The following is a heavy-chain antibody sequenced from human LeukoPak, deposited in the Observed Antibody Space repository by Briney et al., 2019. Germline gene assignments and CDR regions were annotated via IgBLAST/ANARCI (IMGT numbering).Heavy chain of an antibody. D-gene: IGHD3-9*01. CDR3: ARGLRYFDWLLVSWFDP. CDR1: GGSISSSSYY. J-gene: IGHJ5*02. Sequence: SETLSLTCTVSGGSISSSSYYWGWIRQPPGKGLEWIGSIYYSGGAYYNPSLKSRVTISVDTSKNQFSLKLSSVTAADTAVYYCARGLRYFDWLLVSWFDPWGQGTLVTVSS. CDR2: IYYSGGA. V-gene: IGHV4-39*01.